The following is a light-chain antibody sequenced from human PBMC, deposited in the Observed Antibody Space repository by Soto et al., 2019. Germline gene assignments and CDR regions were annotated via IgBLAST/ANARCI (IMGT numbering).Light chain of an antibody. CDR2: GAS. J-gene: IGKJ4*01. CDR3: QHYDSPPLP. CDR1: QSVSSSY. V-gene: IGKV3-20*01. Sequence: PVTLALSPDKRATRSFSASQSVSSSYLAWYQQKPGQAPRLLIYGASSRATGIPDRFSGSGSGTDFTLTISRLEPEDFAVYYCQHYDSPPLPFGGGTKAAI.